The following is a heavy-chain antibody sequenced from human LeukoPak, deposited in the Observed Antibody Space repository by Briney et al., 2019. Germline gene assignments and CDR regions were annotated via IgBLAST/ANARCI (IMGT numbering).Heavy chain of an antibody. J-gene: IGHJ3*01. D-gene: IGHD3-10*01. CDR3: ARGWASAVRGVDFDY. CDR2: INHSGST. Sequence: SETLSLTCAVYGGSFSGYYWSRIRQPPGKGLEWIGEINHSGSTNYNPSLKSRVTISVDTSKNQFSLKLSSVTAADTAVYYCARGWASAVRGVDFDYWGQGTMVTVSS. CDR1: GGSFSGYY. V-gene: IGHV4-34*01.